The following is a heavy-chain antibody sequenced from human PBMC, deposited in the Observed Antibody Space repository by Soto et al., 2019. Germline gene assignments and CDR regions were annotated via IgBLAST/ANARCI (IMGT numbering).Heavy chain of an antibody. CDR3: AINLNSSGWFLDAFDI. D-gene: IGHD6-19*01. Sequence: QVQLVESGGGLVKPGGSLRLSCAASGFTFSDYYMSWIRQAPGKGLEWVSYISSSGSTIYYADSVKGRFTISRDNAKNYLFLQMNSLRAEDTAVYYGAINLNSSGWFLDAFDIWGQGTMVTVSS. CDR2: ISSSGSTI. CDR1: GFTFSDYY. V-gene: IGHV3-11*04. J-gene: IGHJ3*02.